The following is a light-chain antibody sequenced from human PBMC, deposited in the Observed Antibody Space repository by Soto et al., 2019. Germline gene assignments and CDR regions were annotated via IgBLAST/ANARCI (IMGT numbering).Light chain of an antibody. Sequence: EIVMTQSPATLSVSPGERATLSCRASQSVSSNLAWYQQKPGHAPRLLIYGASTRATGIPARFSGSGSGTEFTLTISSLQSEDFAVYYCQQYSNWPYTFGQGTNLEIK. V-gene: IGKV3-15*01. CDR1: QSVSSN. J-gene: IGKJ2*01. CDR2: GAS. CDR3: QQYSNWPYT.